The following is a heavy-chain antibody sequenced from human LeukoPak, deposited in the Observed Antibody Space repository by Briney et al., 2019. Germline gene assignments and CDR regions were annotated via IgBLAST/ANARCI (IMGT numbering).Heavy chain of an antibody. CDR2: IGDSGATT. D-gene: IGHD3-10*01. J-gene: IGHJ4*02. CDR3: ASFHYYGSGAYYLSY. CDR1: GFTLSSYA. Sequence: GGSLRLSCAASGFTLSSYAMTWVRQAPGKGLEWVSDIGDSGATTYYADSVKGRFTISRDNSKNTLYLQISSLRAEDTAVYFCASFHYYGSGAYYLSYWGQGTLVTVSS. V-gene: IGHV3-23*01.